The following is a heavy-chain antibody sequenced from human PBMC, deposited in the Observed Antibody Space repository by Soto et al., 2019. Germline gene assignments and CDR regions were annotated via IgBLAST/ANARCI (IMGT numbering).Heavy chain of an antibody. Sequence: EVQLVESGGGLVKPGGSLRLSCAASGFTFNNYNMNWVRQAPGKGLEWVSSITSGSGSIYYADSLKGRFSISRDNAKNSLYLQMNSLRAEDTAVYSCARALVTEAYYYGLDVWGQGTAVTVSS. CDR1: GFTFNNYN. CDR2: ITSGSGSI. V-gene: IGHV3-21*01. J-gene: IGHJ6*02. CDR3: ARALVTEAYYYGLDV. D-gene: IGHD2-21*02.